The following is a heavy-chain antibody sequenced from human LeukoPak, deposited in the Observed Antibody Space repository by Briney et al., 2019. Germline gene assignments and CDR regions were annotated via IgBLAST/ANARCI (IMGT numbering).Heavy chain of an antibody. J-gene: IGHJ4*02. CDR2: IKQDGSEK. D-gene: IGHD3-3*01. V-gene: IGHV3-7*01. CDR1: GFNFSSYW. CDR3: ARMSGSRLPGN. Sequence: GGSLRLSCAASGFNFSSYWMTWVRQAPGKGLEWVANIKQDGSEKYYVDSLKGRFTISRDNGKNSLYLQMNSLRAEDTAVYYCARMSGSRLPGNWGQGTLVTVSS.